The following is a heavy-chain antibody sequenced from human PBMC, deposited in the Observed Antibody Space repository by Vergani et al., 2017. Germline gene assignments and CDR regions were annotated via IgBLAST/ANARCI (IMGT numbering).Heavy chain of an antibody. D-gene: IGHD3-16*01. J-gene: IGHJ2*01. V-gene: IGHV4-39*01. CDR3: ASGKYYSDSTSHFRGRYFDV. CDR1: GDSIISRSYY. CDR2: IYNSGKG. Sequence: QMQLQESGPGLVKASETLSLTCTVSGDSIISRSYYWGWIRPPPGKGLEWIGSIYNSGKGDSSSSLKIRVTMSADTSKNQLSLRLTSVTAADTAVYYCASGKYYSDSTSHFRGRYFDVWGRGTLVTVPS.